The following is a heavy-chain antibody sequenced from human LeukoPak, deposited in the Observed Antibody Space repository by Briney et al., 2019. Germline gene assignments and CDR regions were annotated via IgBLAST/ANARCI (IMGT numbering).Heavy chain of an antibody. D-gene: IGHD2-15*01. V-gene: IGHV3-30*18. CDR3: AKAPVTSCRGAFYYPFDY. J-gene: IGHJ4*02. CDR2: ISYDGSNK. Sequence: GGSLRLSCAASGFTFSSYGMHWVRQAPGKGLEWVAVISYDGSNKYYADSVKGRFTISRDNSKNTLYLQMNSLRAEDTAVYYCAKAPVTSCRGAFYYPFDYWGQGTLVTVSS. CDR1: GFTFSSYG.